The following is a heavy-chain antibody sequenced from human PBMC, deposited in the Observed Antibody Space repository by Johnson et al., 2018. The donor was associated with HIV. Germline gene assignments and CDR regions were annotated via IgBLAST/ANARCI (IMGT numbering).Heavy chain of an antibody. V-gene: IGHV3-23*04. J-gene: IGHJ3*02. CDR2: ISGSGGST. Sequence: VQLVESGGGVVQPGRSLRLSCAASGFTFSSYAMSWVRQAPGKGLEWVSAISGSGGSTYYADSVKGRFTISRDNSKNTLYLQMNSLRADDTAVYYCARDYRGLTGSSSPSYAFDIWGQGTMVTVSS. CDR3: ARDYRGLTGSSSPSYAFDI. D-gene: IGHD1-20*01. CDR1: GFTFSSYA.